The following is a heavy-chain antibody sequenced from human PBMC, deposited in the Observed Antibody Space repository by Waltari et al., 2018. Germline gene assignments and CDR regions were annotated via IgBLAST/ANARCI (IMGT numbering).Heavy chain of an antibody. CDR1: GGSISSHY. J-gene: IGHJ4*02. CDR2: IYYSGST. D-gene: IGHD3-3*01. Sequence: QVQLQESGPGLVKPSETLSLTCTVSGGSISSHYCSWIRQPPGKGLEWIGYIYYSGSTNYNPSLKIRVTISVDTSKNQFSLKLSSVTAADTAVYYCARGAIFGVVSYWGQGTLVTVSS. CDR3: ARGAIFGVVSY. V-gene: IGHV4-59*11.